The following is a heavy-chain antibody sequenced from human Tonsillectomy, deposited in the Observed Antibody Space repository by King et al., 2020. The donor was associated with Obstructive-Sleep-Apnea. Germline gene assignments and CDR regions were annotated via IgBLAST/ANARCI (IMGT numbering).Heavy chain of an antibody. CDR2: IYYSGST. CDR3: ASQSNDFGDCY. J-gene: IGHJ4*02. D-gene: IGHD4-17*01. V-gene: IGHV4-30-4*01. Sequence: VQLQESGPGLVKPSQTLSLTCTVSGGSISSGEYYWMWIRQPPGKGLEWIGYIYYSGSTYFNPPLKSRVTISVATSKNQFSLKLSSVTAADTAVYYCASQSNDFGDCYWGQGTLVTVSS. CDR1: GGSISSGEYY.